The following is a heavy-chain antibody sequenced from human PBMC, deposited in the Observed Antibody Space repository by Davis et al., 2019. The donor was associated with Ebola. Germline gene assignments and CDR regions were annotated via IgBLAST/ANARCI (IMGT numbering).Heavy chain of an antibody. D-gene: IGHD3-10*01. V-gene: IGHV6-1*01. CDR2: TYYSSKWYN. Sequence: PSETLSLTCAISGDTVSGGSGAWNWIRQSPSRGLEWLGRTYYSSKWYNDYSASVKSRITVNPDTSKNQFSLLLNSVTPEDTAIYYCVRGWFRSGMDVWGQGTTVIVSS. J-gene: IGHJ6*02. CDR1: GDTVSGGSGA. CDR3: VRGWFRSGMDV.